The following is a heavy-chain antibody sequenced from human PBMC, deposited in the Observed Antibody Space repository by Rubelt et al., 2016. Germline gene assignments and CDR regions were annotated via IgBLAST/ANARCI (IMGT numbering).Heavy chain of an antibody. Sequence: QVQLQQWGAGLLKPSETLSLTCTVSGGSISSSSYYWGWIRQPPGKGLEWIGSIYYSGSTYYNPSLNGRCTISVDTSKNHFSLKLSSVTAADTAVYYCARPTYGSGWYGNWGQGTLVTVSS. CDR2: IYYSGST. CDR1: GGSISSSSYY. V-gene: IGHV4-39*01. CDR3: ARPTYGSGWYGN. D-gene: IGHD6-19*01. J-gene: IGHJ1*01.